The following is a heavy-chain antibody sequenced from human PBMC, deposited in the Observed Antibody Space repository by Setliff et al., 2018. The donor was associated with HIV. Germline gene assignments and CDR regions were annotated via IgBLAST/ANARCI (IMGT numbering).Heavy chain of an antibody. CDR3: ARHVARFDYDTGGYYVSHFDY. Sequence: KSSETLSLTCTVSGGSISNYYWSWIRQPPGKGLEWIGYISYTGTTKYNPSLKSRVTISVDTSKNQFPVRLSSVSAADTAVYFCARHVARFDYDTGGYYVSHFDYWGQGTQVTVSS. CDR1: GGSISNYY. D-gene: IGHD3-22*01. CDR2: ISYTGTT. J-gene: IGHJ4*02. V-gene: IGHV4-59*01.